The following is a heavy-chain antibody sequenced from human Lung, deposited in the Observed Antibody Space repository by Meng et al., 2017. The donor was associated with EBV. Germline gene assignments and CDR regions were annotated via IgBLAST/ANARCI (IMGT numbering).Heavy chain of an antibody. D-gene: IGHD2-2*01. J-gene: IGHJ5*02. CDR3: ALFTRSWFDP. Sequence: QITLKESGPTLVKPTQTLTLTCTFSGFSLSTSEVGVGWIRQPPGKALEWLAVIYWDDDKRYSPSLKGRLTITKDTSKNQAVLTLTNMDPVDTATYYCALFTRSWFDPWGQGTLVTVSS. V-gene: IGHV2-5*02. CDR2: IYWDDDK. CDR1: GFSLSTSEVG.